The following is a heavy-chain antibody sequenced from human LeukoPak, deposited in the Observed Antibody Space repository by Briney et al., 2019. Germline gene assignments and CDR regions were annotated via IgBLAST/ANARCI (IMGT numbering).Heavy chain of an antibody. J-gene: IGHJ4*02. CDR2: ISYDGSNK. CDR1: GFTFSSYG. D-gene: IGHD5-12*01. V-gene: IGHV3-30*18. CDR3: AKDRGIVATYFDY. Sequence: PGGSLRLSCAASGFTFSSYGMHWVRQAPGKGLEWVALISYDGSNKYYADSVKGRFTISRDNSKNTLYLQMNSLRAEDTAVYYCAKDRGIVATYFDYWGQGTLVTVSS.